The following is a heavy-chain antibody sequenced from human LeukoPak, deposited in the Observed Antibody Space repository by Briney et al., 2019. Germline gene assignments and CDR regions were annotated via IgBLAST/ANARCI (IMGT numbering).Heavy chain of an antibody. CDR3: ARVYDSSGHYPIDY. Sequence: EASVKVSCKASGYTFTSYDINWVRQATGQGLEWMGWMNPNSDNTGYAREFQGRVTITRNTSISTAYMELSSLRSEDTAVYYCARVYDSSGHYPIDYWGQGTLVTVSS. D-gene: IGHD3-22*01. J-gene: IGHJ4*02. CDR2: MNPNSDNT. V-gene: IGHV1-8*01. CDR1: GYTFTSYD.